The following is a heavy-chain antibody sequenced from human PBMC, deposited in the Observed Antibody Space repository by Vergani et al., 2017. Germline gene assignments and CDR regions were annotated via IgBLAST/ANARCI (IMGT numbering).Heavy chain of an antibody. CDR1: GFTFSDYG. D-gene: IGHD2-21*02. CDR3: AKYLRDSTDGLPDS. V-gene: IGHV3-30*02. Sequence: QVYLVESGGGVVQPGGSLRLSCAASGFTFSDYGIHWVRQAPGKGLEWVTFIRYDGNNKYYADSVKGRFTISRDISKDILYLQMDSLRSEDTALYYCAKYLRDSTDGLPDSWGPGTLVIVSS. J-gene: IGHJ4*02. CDR2: IRYDGNNK.